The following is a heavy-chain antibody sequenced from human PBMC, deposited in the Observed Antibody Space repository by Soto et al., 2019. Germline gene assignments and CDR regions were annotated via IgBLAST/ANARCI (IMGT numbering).Heavy chain of an antibody. V-gene: IGHV6-1*01. D-gene: IGHD2-21*02. CDR1: GDSVSSNSAA. CDR3: ARDDSQVAEYFQQ. J-gene: IGHJ1*01. Sequence: PSQTLSLTCVISGDSVSSNSAAWNWIRQSPSRGLEWLGRTFYRSKWFYDYARSVQSRIVINPDTSKNQFSLHLNSVTPEDTAVYYCARDDSQVAEYFQQWGQGTLVTVSS. CDR2: TFYRSKWFY.